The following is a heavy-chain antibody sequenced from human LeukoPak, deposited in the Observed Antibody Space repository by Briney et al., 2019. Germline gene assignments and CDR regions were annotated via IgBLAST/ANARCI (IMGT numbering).Heavy chain of an antibody. J-gene: IGHJ4*02. V-gene: IGHV4-39*01. CDR1: GGSISSSSYY. CDR2: IYYSGST. CDR3: ARRPLYDYVWGSYRFATFDY. D-gene: IGHD3-16*02. Sequence: SETLSLTCTVSGGSISSSSYYWGWIRQPPGKGLEWIGSIYYSGSTYYNPSLKSRVTISVDTSKNQFSLKLSSVTAADTAVYYCARRPLYDYVWGSYRFATFDYWGQRTLVTVSS.